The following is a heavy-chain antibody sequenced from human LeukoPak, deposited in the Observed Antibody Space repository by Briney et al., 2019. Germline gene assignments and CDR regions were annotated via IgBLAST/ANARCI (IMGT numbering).Heavy chain of an antibody. V-gene: IGHV3-53*01. CDR1: GFTFSDYY. D-gene: IGHD5-12*01. CDR3: ARDQFSGYVWDY. CDR2: IYSGGST. J-gene: IGHJ4*02. Sequence: PGGSLRLSCAVSGFTFSDYYMSWVRQAPGKGLEWVSVIYSGGSTYYADSVKGRFTISRDNSKNTLYLQMNSLRAEDTAVYYCARDQFSGYVWDYWGQGTLVTVSS.